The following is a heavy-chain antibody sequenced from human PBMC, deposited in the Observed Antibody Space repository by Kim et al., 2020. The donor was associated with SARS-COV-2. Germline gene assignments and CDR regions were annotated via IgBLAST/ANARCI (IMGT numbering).Heavy chain of an antibody. D-gene: IGHD3-10*01. Sequence: YAVSVKSRITINPDTSKNQCSLQLNSVTPEDTAVYYCARRGGGGSGIGFDYWGQGTLVTVSS. CDR3: ARRGGGGSGIGFDY. V-gene: IGHV6-1*01. J-gene: IGHJ4*02.